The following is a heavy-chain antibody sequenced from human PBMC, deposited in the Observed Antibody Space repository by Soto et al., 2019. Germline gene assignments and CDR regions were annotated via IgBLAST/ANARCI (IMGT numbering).Heavy chain of an antibody. J-gene: IGHJ6*02. Sequence: QVQLVQSGAEVKKPGASVKVSCKASGYTFTSDDINWVRQATGQGLEWMGWMNRNSGNTGYAQKFQDRVTMTWNTSIGTAYRKLSSLRSEVTAVYYWARESRLGIDGMDVWGQGTTVTVSS. CDR3: ARESRLGIDGMDV. V-gene: IGHV1-8*01. CDR1: GYTFTSDD. D-gene: IGHD7-27*01. CDR2: MNRNSGNT.